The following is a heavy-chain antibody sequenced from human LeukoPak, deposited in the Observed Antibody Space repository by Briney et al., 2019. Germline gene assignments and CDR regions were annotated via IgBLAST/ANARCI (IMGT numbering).Heavy chain of an antibody. V-gene: IGHV4-34*01. CDR3: ARHDSSGAGFDY. J-gene: IGHJ4*02. D-gene: IGHD3-22*01. CDR2: INHSGST. Sequence: SETLSLTCAVYGESFSGYYWSWIRQPPGKGLEWIGEINHSGSTNYNPSLKSRVTISVDTSKNQFSLKLSSVTAADTAVYYCARHDSSGAGFDYWGQGTLVTVSS. CDR1: GESFSGYY.